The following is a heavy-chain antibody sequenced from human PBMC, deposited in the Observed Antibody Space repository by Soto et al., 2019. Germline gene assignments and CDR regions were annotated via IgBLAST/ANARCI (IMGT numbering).Heavy chain of an antibody. CDR3: ARDGPNYYASRMDV. J-gene: IGHJ6*02. V-gene: IGHV3-53*04. Sequence: EVQLVESGGGLVQPGGSLRLSCVASGIPVSSNYMTWVRQAPGKGLEWVSVLHSGGDTYDANSVKGRFTISRHDSTNTLFLQMNSLTAEDTAVYYCARDGPNYYASRMDVWGPGTTVTVSS. CDR1: GIPVSSNY. D-gene: IGHD3-10*01. CDR2: LHSGGDT.